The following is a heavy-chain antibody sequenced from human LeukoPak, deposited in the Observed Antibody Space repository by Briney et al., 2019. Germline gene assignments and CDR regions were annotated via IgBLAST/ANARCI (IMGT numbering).Heavy chain of an antibody. CDR3: ARDPDQYCSSTSCSYYFDY. CDR2: IWYDGSNK. D-gene: IGHD2-2*01. J-gene: IGHJ4*02. CDR1: GFTFSSYG. Sequence: GRSLRLSCAASGFTFSSYGMHWVRQAPGKGLEWVAVIWYDGSNKYYADSVKGRFTISRDNSKNTLYLQMNSLRAEDTAVYYCARDPDQYCSSTSCSYYFDYWGQGTLVTVSS. V-gene: IGHV3-33*01.